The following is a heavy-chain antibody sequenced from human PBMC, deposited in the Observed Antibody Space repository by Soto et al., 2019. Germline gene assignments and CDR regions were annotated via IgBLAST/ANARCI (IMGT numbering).Heavy chain of an antibody. CDR1: NGSISSYY. CDR3: ARGRGSSGWSDH. CDR2: VYYTGST. V-gene: IGHV4-59*01. Sequence: QVQLQESGPGLVKPSETLSLTCTVSNGSISSYYWSWIRQPPGKGLEWIGYVYYTGSTNYNPSLKSRVTMSVDTSKNQFSLNVNSVTAADTAVYYCARGRGSSGWSDHWGQGTLVTVSS. D-gene: IGHD3-22*01. J-gene: IGHJ5*02.